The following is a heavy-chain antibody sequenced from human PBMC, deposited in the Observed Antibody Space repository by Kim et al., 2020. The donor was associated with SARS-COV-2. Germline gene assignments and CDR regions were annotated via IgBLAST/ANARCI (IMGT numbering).Heavy chain of an antibody. CDR3: AKDREDSSGWYNYFDY. Sequence: SVKGRFTISRDNSKNTLYLQRNSLRAEDTAVYYCAKDREDSSGWYNYFDYWGQGTLVTVSS. D-gene: IGHD6-19*01. V-gene: IGHV3-23*01. J-gene: IGHJ4*02.